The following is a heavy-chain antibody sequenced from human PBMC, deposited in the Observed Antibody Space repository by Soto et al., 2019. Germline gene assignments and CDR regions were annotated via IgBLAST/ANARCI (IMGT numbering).Heavy chain of an antibody. CDR1: GGTFSSYA. D-gene: IGHD2-15*01. CDR3: ARDRCSGGSCYSNNWFDP. V-gene: IGHV1-69*12. Sequence: QVQLVQSGAAVKKPGSSVKVSCKASGGTFSSYAISWVRQAPGQGLEWMGGIIPIFGTANYAQKFQGRVTITADESTSTAYMELSSLRSEDTAVYYCARDRCSGGSCYSNNWFDPWGQGTLVTVSS. CDR2: IIPIFGTA. J-gene: IGHJ5*02.